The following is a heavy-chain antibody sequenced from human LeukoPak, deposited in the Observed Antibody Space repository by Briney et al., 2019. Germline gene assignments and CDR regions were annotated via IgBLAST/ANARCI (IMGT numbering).Heavy chain of an antibody. CDR1: GGSISSYY. CDR3: ARVMSGSYGFDY. Sequence: PSETLSLTCTVSGGSISSYYWSWIRQPPGKGLEWIGYIYYSGSTNYNPSLKSRVTISVDTSKNQFSLKLSSVTAADTAVYYCARVMSGSYGFDYWGQGTLVTVSS. V-gene: IGHV4-59*01. CDR2: IYYSGST. D-gene: IGHD1-26*01. J-gene: IGHJ4*02.